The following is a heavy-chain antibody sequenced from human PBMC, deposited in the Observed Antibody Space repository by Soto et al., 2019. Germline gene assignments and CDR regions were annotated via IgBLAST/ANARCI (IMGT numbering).Heavy chain of an antibody. V-gene: IGHV1-69*06. CDR2: IIPIFGTA. J-gene: IGHJ6*02. D-gene: IGHD1-7*01. CDR3: ARGDWTYEFYYYYGMDV. CDR1: GGTFSSYA. Sequence: GASVKVSCKASGGTFSSYAISWVRQAPGQGLEWMGGIIPIFGTANYAQKFQGRVTITADKSTSTAYMELSSLRSEDTAVYYCARGDWTYEFYYYYGMDVWGQRTTVTVSS.